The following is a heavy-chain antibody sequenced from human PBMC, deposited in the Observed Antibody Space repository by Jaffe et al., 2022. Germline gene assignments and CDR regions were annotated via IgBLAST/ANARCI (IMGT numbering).Heavy chain of an antibody. Sequence: EVQLVESGGDLVQPGGSLRLSCAASGFTFSTYQMNWVRQGPGKGLEWVAYIDESGSTVQYAESVKGRFTISRDNAKNSLYLQMNGLRAEDTAVYYCARRHDGTLHQFQHWGQGTLVTVSS. D-gene: IGHD3-22*01. CDR1: GFTFSTYQ. CDR3: ARRHDGTLHQFQH. J-gene: IGHJ1*01. CDR2: IDESGSTV. V-gene: IGHV3-48*03.